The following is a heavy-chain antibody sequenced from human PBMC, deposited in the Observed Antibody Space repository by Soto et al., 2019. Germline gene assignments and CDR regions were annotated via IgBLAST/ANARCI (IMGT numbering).Heavy chain of an antibody. CDR2: IIPVLGIA. D-gene: IGHD3-10*01. CDR1: GGTFSSYT. CDR3: ARGPHITMVRGEKYYYYYGMDV. J-gene: IGHJ6*02. V-gene: IGHV1-69*02. Sequence: SVKVSCKASGGTFSSYTISWVRQAPGQGLEWMGRIIPVLGIANYAQKFQGRVTITADKSTSTAYMELSSLRSEDTAVYYCARGPHITMVRGEKYYYYYGMDVWG.